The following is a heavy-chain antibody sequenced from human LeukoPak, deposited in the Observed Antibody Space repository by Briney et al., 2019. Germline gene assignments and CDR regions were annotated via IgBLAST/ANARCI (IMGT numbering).Heavy chain of an antibody. CDR1: GFTFSSYG. J-gene: IGHJ4*02. V-gene: IGHV3-30*02. D-gene: IGHD3-16*02. CDR3: AKDYYDYVWGSYRCLPDY. Sequence: GGSLRLSCAASGFTFSSYGMHWVRQAPGKGLEWVAFIRHDGSNKYYADSVKGRFTISRDNSKNTLYLQMNSLRAEDTAVYYCAKDYYDYVWGSYRCLPDYWGQGTLVTVSS. CDR2: IRHDGSNK.